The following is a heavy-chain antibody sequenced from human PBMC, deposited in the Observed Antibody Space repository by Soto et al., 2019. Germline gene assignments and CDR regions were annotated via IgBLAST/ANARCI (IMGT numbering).Heavy chain of an antibody. V-gene: IGHV4-31*03. D-gene: IGHD6-13*01. CDR3: ARYYSSSWYWFDP. CDR2: IYYSGST. CDR1: GGSISSGGYY. Sequence: PSETLSLTCTVSGGSISSGGYYWSWIRQHPGKGLEWIGYIYYSGSTYYNPSLKSRVTISVDTSKNQFSLKLSSVTAADTAVYYCARYYSSSWYWFDPWGQGTLVTVSS. J-gene: IGHJ5*02.